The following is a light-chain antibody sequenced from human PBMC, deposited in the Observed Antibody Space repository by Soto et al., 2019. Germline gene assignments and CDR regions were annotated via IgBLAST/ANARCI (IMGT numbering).Light chain of an antibody. CDR2: DAS. J-gene: IGKJ1*01. Sequence: EIVLTQSPATLSLSPGERATLSFRASQSISSYLAWYQQKPGQAPRLLIFDASSRATGIPARFSGSGSGTDFTLTISSLEPEDFAVYYCQQYNNWWTFGQGAKVAIK. CDR3: QQYNNWWT. V-gene: IGKV3-11*01. CDR1: QSISSY.